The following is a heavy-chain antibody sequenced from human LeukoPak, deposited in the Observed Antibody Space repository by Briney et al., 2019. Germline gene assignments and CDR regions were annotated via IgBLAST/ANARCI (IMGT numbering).Heavy chain of an antibody. CDR1: GFTFSSYE. D-gene: IGHD2-2*01. CDR2: ISSSGSTI. Sequence: PGGSMRLSCAASGFTFSSYEMNWVRQAPGKGLEWVSYISSSGSTIYYADSVKGRFTISRDNAKNSLYLQMNSLRAEDTAVYYCARYCSSTSCYASDAFDIWGQGTMVTVSS. J-gene: IGHJ3*02. CDR3: ARYCSSTSCYASDAFDI. V-gene: IGHV3-48*03.